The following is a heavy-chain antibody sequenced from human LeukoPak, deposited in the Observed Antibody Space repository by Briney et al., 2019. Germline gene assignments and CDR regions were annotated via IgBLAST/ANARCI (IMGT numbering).Heavy chain of an antibody. CDR2: IYYSGST. Sequence: SETLSLTCTVSGGSISIYYWSWIRQPPGKGLEWIGYIYYSGSTNYTPSLKSRVTISVDTSKNQFSLKLSSVTAADTAVYYCATKRGGYNYYFDYWGQGTLVTVSS. CDR1: GGSISIYY. D-gene: IGHD5-24*01. J-gene: IGHJ4*02. V-gene: IGHV4-59*08. CDR3: ATKRGGYNYYFDY.